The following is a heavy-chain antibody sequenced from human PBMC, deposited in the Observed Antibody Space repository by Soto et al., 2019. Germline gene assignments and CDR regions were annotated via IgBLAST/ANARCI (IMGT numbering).Heavy chain of an antibody. J-gene: IGHJ6*02. V-gene: IGHV3-33*01. CDR3: ARDASYYSLWSGYYPSRNGMDV. CDR2: ILYDGSKK. D-gene: IGHD3-3*01. CDR1: GFTFSSFG. Sequence: QVQVVESGGGVVQPGRSLRLSCAASGFTFSSFGMHWVRQAPGKGLEWVSLILYDGSKKSYGDSVKGRFTISRNNSSNTVYLQLNSLRADDTAVYYCARDASYYSLWSGYYPSRNGMDVWGQGTTVTVSS.